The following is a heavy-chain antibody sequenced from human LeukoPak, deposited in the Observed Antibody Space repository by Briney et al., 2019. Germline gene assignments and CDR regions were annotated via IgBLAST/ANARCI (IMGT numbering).Heavy chain of an antibody. J-gene: IGHJ3*02. V-gene: IGHV4-59*11. D-gene: IGHD2-15*01. CDR1: GGSINSHY. Sequence: SETLSLTCTVSGGSINSHYWSWVRQPPGKGLEWIGHIYYSGSTTYNPPLKSRVTMTVDTSKNHFSPNLASVTAADTALYYCARDGIIANGFDIWGQGTMVTVSS. CDR2: IYYSGST. CDR3: ARDGIIANGFDI.